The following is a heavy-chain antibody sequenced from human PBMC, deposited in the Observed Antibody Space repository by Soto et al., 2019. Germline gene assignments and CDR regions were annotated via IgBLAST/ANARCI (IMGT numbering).Heavy chain of an antibody. Sequence: GGSLRLSCAASGFTSSSYWMSWVRQAPGKGLEWVANIKQDGSEKYYVDSVKGRFTISRDNAKNSLYLQMNSLRAEDTAVYYCARDLRFLEWSLYMDVWGKGTTVTVSS. CDR3: ARDLRFLEWSLYMDV. CDR1: GFTSSSYW. CDR2: IKQDGSEK. V-gene: IGHV3-7*01. J-gene: IGHJ6*03. D-gene: IGHD3-3*01.